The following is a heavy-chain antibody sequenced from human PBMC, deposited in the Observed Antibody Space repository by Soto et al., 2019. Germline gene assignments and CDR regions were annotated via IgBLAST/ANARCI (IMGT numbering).Heavy chain of an antibody. J-gene: IGHJ4*02. CDR3: AKDYYDGSGYYYSPFDY. D-gene: IGHD3-22*01. CDR1: GGTFSSYA. Sequence: SVKVSCKASGGTFSSYAISWVRQAPGQGLEWMGGIIPIFGTANYAQKFQGRVTITADESTSTAYMELSSLSSEDTAVYYCAKDYYDGSGYYYSPFDYWGPGTLVTVSS. V-gene: IGHV1-69*13. CDR2: IIPIFGTA.